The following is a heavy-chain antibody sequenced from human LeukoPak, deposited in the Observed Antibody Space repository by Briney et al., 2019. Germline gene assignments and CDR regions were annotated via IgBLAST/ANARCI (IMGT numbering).Heavy chain of an antibody. CDR1: GYTFTGYY. Sequence: GASVKVSCKASGYTFTGYYMHWVRQAPGQGLEWMGWINPNSGCTNYAQKFQGRVTMTRDTSISTAYMELSRLRSDDTAVYYCARAGLGYCSGGSCLPLDYWGQGTLVTVSS. D-gene: IGHD2-15*01. CDR3: ARAGLGYCSGGSCLPLDY. V-gene: IGHV1-2*02. CDR2: INPNSGCT. J-gene: IGHJ4*02.